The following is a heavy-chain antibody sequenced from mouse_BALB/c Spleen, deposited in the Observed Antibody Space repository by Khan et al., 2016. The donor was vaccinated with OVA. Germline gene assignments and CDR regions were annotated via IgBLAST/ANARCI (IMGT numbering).Heavy chain of an antibody. CDR1: GYIFTNYV. Sequence: EVQLQQSGPELVKPGASVKMSCKPSGYIFTNYVLHWVKQKPGQGLEWIGYINPYNGGTKYNEKFKGKATLASDKSSITAYMELSSLTSKDSAVYYGARGNWQSYYFDYWGQGTTLTLSS. J-gene: IGHJ2*01. D-gene: IGHD4-1*01. V-gene: IGHV1S136*01. CDR2: INPYNGGT. CDR3: ARGNWQSYYFDY.